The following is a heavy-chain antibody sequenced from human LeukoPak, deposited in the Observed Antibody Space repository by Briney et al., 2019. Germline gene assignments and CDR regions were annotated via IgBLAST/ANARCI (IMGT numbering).Heavy chain of an antibody. CDR2: IYYSGST. V-gene: IGHV4-39*07. J-gene: IGHJ5*02. CDR3: ARDLKKTNWFDP. Sequence: SETLSLTCTVSGGSISSSSYYWGWIRQPPGKGLEWIGSIYYSGSTYYNPSLKSRVTISVDTSKNQFSLKLSSVTAADAAVYYCARDLKKTNWFDPWGQGTLVTVSS. CDR1: GGSISSSSYY.